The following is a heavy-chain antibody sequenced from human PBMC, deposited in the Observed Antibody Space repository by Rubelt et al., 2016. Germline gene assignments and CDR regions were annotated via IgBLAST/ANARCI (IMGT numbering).Heavy chain of an antibody. V-gene: IGHV3-30*04. Sequence: GFTFSSYAMHWVRQAPGKGLEWVAVISYDGSNKYYADSVKGRFTISRDNSKNTLYLQMNSLRAEDTAVYYCARPSQVAHFDYWGQGTLVTVSS. CDR2: ISYDGSNK. CDR1: GFTFSSYA. CDR3: ARPSQVAHFDY. J-gene: IGHJ4*02.